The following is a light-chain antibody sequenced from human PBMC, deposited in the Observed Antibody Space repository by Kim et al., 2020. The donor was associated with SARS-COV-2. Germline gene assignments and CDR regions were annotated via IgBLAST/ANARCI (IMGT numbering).Light chain of an antibody. J-gene: IGKJ1*01. V-gene: IGKV3-11*01. CDR2: DAS. CDR3: QQRSNWPPWT. Sequence: EIVLTQSPATLSLSPGERATLSCRASQSVSSSLVWYQQKPGQAPRLLIYDASNRATGIPVRFSGSGSGTDFTLTISSLEPEDFAVYYCQQRSNWPPWTFGQGTKVDIK. CDR1: QSVSSS.